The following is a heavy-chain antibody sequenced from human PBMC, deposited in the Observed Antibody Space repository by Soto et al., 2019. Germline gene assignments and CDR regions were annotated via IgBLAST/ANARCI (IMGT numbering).Heavy chain of an antibody. CDR1: GYSFTSSW. V-gene: IGHV5-10-1*01. J-gene: IGHJ5*02. Sequence: PGESLKISCKGSGYSFTSSWITWVRQMPGKGLEWMGRIDPSDSYTNYSPSFQGHVTISADKSISTAYLQWSSLKASDTAMYYCARQHSSFNSFDPWGQGTLVTVSS. CDR3: ARQHSSFNSFDP. D-gene: IGHD6-6*01. CDR2: IDPSDSYT.